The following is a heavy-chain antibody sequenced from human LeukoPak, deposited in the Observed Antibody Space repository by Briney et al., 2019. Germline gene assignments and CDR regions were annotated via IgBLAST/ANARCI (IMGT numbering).Heavy chain of an antibody. CDR3: VRDGTWYDY. CDR1: GFTFSSYS. D-gene: IGHD1-26*01. J-gene: IGHJ4*02. V-gene: IGHV3-48*02. CDR2: ISISSTSI. Sequence: QPGGSLRLSCVASGFTFSSYSMHWVRQAPGKGLEWVSYISISSTSIYYADSVKGRFTISRDNAKNSLYLQMNSLRDEDTAVYYCVRDGTWYDYWGQGTLVTVSS.